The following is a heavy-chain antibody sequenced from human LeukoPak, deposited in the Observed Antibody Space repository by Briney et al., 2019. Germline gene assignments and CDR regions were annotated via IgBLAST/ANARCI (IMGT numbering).Heavy chain of an antibody. CDR1: GFTVSSNY. CDR3: ARVGVDYYDSSGYPFDY. Sequence: PGGSLRLSCAASGFTVSSNYMSWVRQAPGKGLEWVSVIYSGGSTYYADSVEGRFTISRDNSKNTLYLQMNSLRAEDTAVYYCARVGVDYYDSSGYPFDYWGQGTLVTVSS. CDR2: IYSGGST. D-gene: IGHD3-22*01. V-gene: IGHV3-53*01. J-gene: IGHJ4*02.